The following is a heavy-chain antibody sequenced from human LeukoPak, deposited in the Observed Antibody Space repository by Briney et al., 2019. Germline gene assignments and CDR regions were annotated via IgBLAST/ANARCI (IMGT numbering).Heavy chain of an antibody. CDR2: ISSGTSVI. J-gene: IGHJ4*02. V-gene: IGHV3-48*01. CDR3: AVTTLTTGFDS. Sequence: LAGGSLRLSCVASGFTFSSHGMNWVRQAPGKGLEWISYISSGTSVIYYADSVKGRFTVSRDNAKNSLYLQMNSLRAEDTAMYYCAVTTLTTGFDSWGQGTLVTVSS. CDR1: GFTFSSHG. D-gene: IGHD4-17*01.